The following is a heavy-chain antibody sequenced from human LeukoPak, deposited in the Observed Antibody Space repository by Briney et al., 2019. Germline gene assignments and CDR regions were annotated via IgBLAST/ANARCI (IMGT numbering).Heavy chain of an antibody. CDR2: IYTTGSS. D-gene: IGHD3-10*01. CDR1: GGSISGINYY. V-gene: IGHV4-61*02. CDR3: ARGLLWFGESYDAFDI. J-gene: IGHJ3*02. Sequence: SGTLSLTCTVSGGSISGINYYWTCIRQPAGKGLEWIGRIYTTGSSNYNPSLKSRVTISVDTANNQYSLKLSSVTAADTAVYYCARGLLWFGESYDAFDIWGQGTMVTVSS.